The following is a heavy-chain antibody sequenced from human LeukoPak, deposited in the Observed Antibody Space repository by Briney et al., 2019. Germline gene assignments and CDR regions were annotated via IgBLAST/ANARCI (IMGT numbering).Heavy chain of an antibody. V-gene: IGHV3-23*01. CDR2: ITGKGGGT. CDR3: AKGVYESSGYHLAL. J-gene: IGHJ4*02. CDR1: GFTFVDYA. D-gene: IGHD3-22*01. Sequence: GGSLRLSCAASGFTFVDYAMSWVRQTQGKGLEWVSTITGKGGGTYYTDFVKGRFTISRDNSKNTLFLQMNSLRVDDTAVYFCAKGVYESSGYHLALWGQGTLVTVSS.